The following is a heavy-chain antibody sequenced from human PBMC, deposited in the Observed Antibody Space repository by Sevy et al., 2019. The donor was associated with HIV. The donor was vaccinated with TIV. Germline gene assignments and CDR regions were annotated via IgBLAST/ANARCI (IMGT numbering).Heavy chain of an antibody. CDR2: ISYDGSNK. J-gene: IGHJ6*02. Sequence: GGSLRLSCAASGFTFSSYAMHWVRQAPGKGLEWVAVISYDGSNKYYADSVKGRFTISRDNSKNTLYLQMNSLRAEDTAVYYCAREGPEGGYSYELYYYGMDVLGQGTSVTVSS. CDR1: GFTFSSYA. D-gene: IGHD5-18*01. V-gene: IGHV3-30-3*01. CDR3: AREGPEGGYSYELYYYGMDV.